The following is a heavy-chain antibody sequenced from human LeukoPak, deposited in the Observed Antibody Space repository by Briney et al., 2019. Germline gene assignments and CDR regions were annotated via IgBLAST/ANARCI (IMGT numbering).Heavy chain of an antibody. J-gene: IGHJ6*02. CDR3: TSGLLHYYHYYGMDV. Sequence: GRSLRLSCTASGFTFGNYAMSWVRQAPGKGLEWVGFIRSKAYGGTTEYAASVKGRFTISRDDSKSIAYLQMNSLKTEDTAVYYCTSGLLHYYHYYGMDVWGQGTTVTVSS. V-gene: IGHV3-49*04. D-gene: IGHD2-21*01. CDR1: GFTFGNYA. CDR2: IRSKAYGGTT.